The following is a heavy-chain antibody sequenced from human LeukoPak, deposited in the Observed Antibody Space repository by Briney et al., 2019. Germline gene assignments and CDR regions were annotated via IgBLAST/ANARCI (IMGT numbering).Heavy chain of an antibody. CDR3: ATDLGSSRPNF. J-gene: IGHJ4*02. CDR2: IKQDGSEK. CDR1: GFSFSSYW. V-gene: IGHV3-7*01. Sequence: GGSLRLSCAASGFSFSSYWMGWVRQAPGKGLEWVANIKQDGSEKYYVDSAKGRFTISRDNAKNSLYLQMNSLRAEDTAVYYCATDLGSSRPNFWGQGTLVTVSS. D-gene: IGHD6-13*01.